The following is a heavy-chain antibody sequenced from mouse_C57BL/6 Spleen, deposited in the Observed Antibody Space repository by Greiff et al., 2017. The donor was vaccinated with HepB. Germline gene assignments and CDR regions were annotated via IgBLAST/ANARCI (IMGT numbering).Heavy chain of an antibody. CDR3: AREGLRRCLGY. J-gene: IGHJ3*01. CDR1: GYTFTSYW. Sequence: VQLQQSGAELVKPGASVKLSCKASGYTFTSYWMHWVKQRPGQGLEWIGMIHPNSGSTNYNEKFKSKATLTVDKSSSTAYMQLSSLTSEDSAVYYCAREGLRRCLGYWGQGTLVTVSA. CDR2: IHPNSGST. V-gene: IGHV1-64*01. D-gene: IGHD3-1*01.